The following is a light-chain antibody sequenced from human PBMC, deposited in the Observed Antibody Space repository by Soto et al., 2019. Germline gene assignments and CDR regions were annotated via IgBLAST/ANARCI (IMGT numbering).Light chain of an antibody. Sequence: VLTQSPATLSLSPGERATLSCRASESIGDYLAWYQHKPAQAPRLVIYDASKRATGIPARFSASGSGTDFALTISRLEPDDFAVYFCHQYYNWPSITFGQGTRLEIK. V-gene: IGKV3-11*01. CDR3: HQYYNWPSIT. CDR1: ESIGDY. CDR2: DAS. J-gene: IGKJ5*01.